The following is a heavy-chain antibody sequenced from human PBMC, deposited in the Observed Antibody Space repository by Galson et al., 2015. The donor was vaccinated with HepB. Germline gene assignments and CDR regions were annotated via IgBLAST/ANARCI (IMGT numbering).Heavy chain of an antibody. D-gene: IGHD3-3*01. CDR1: GFTFSSYS. Sequence: SLRLSCAASGFTFSSYSMSWVRQAPGKGLEWVSYISNTASTIYYADSVKGRFTMSRDNANSSVGLQMNNLRAEDTAVYYCARVPRFLKWLNGDWFDPWGQGTLVTVSS. CDR2: ISNTASTI. J-gene: IGHJ5*02. V-gene: IGHV3-48*03. CDR3: ARVPRFLKWLNGDWFDP.